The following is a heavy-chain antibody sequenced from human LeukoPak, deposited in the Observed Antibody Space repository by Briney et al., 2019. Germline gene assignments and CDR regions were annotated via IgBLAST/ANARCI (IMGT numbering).Heavy chain of an antibody. Sequence: SETLSLTCAVYGGSFSGYYWSWIRQPPGKGLEWIGEINHSGSTYYNPSLKSRVTISVDTSKNQFSLKLSSVTAADTAVYYCARVGVYYAFDIWGQGTMVTVSS. CDR3: ARVGVYYAFDI. CDR2: INHSGST. J-gene: IGHJ3*02. D-gene: IGHD6-13*01. V-gene: IGHV4-34*01. CDR1: GGSFSGYY.